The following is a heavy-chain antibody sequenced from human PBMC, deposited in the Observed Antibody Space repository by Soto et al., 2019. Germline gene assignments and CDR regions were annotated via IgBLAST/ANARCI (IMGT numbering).Heavy chain of an antibody. V-gene: IGHV6-1*01. CDR1: GDSVSTNSAA. CDR3: ARCRYKNAWSPLDN. J-gene: IGHJ4*02. D-gene: IGHD1-20*01. CDR2: TYYRSKWYN. Sequence: AQTLSLTCAISGDSVSTNSAAWNWIRQSPSRGLEWLGRTYYRSKWYNDYAVSLKSRIIINPDTSKNQFSLQLNSVTTEDTAVYLCARCRYKNAWSPLDNWGQRSLVPV.